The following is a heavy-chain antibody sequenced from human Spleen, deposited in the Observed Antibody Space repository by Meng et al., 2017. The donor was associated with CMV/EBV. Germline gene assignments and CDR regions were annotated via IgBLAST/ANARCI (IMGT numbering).Heavy chain of an antibody. CDR2: INWNGGST. J-gene: IGHJ6*02. V-gene: IGHV3-20*04. Sequence: GGSLRLSCAASGFTFDDYGMSWVRQAPGKGLEWVSGINWNGGSTGYADSVKGRFTISRDNAKNTLYLQMNSLRAEDTAVYYCARARLYYYGMDVWGQGTTVTVSS. CDR3: ARARLYYYGMDV. CDR1: GFTFDDYG.